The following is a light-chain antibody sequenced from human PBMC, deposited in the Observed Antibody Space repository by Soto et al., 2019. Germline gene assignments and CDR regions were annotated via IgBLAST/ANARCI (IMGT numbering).Light chain of an antibody. V-gene: IGLV2-14*01. CDR3: SSYTDSSNDV. Sequence: QSVLTQPASVSGSPGQSITISCTGTSSDVGGYNYVSWYQQQPGKAPKLMIYQVTNRPSGVSNRFSGSRSGNTASLTISGLQAEDEADYYCSSYTDSSNDVFGTGTKLTVL. CDR1: SSDVGGYNY. J-gene: IGLJ1*01. CDR2: QVT.